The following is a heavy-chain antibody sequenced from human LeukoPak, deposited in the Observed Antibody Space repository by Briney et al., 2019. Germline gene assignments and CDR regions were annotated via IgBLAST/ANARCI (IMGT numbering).Heavy chain of an antibody. Sequence: PGGSLRLSCAASGFTFSSYGMHWVRQAPGKGLEWVAVISYDGTNKYYADSVKGRFTISRDSSKNTLYLQINSLRGEDTAVYYCAKGRWGLTINNFDIWGQGTMVTVSS. CDR3: AKGRWGLTINNFDI. CDR1: GFTFSSYG. V-gene: IGHV3-30*18. D-gene: IGHD3-9*01. J-gene: IGHJ3*02. CDR2: ISYDGTNK.